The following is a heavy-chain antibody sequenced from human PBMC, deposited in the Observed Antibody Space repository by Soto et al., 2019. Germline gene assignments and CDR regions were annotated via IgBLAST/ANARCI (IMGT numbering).Heavy chain of an antibody. CDR2: IIPIFGTA. CDR1: GGTFSSYA. J-gene: IGHJ5*02. D-gene: IGHD1-26*01. Sequence: GASVKVSCKASGGTFSSYAISWVRQAPGQGLEWMGGIIPIFGTANYAQRFQGRVTITADESTSTAYMELSSLRSEDTAVYYCARDLGEGYNWFDPWGQGTLVTVSS. V-gene: IGHV1-69*13. CDR3: ARDLGEGYNWFDP.